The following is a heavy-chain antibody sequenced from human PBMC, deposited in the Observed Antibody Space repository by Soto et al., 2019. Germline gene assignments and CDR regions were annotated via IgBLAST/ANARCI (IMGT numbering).Heavy chain of an antibody. J-gene: IGHJ4*02. V-gene: IGHV4-31*03. CDR3: ARAGVVATMRLPFDF. Sequence: VQLQESGPGLVKPSQTLSLTCIVSGGSISSGGYYWSWIRQHPGKGLEWIGCIYYSGSTYYNPSLQSRITISIDTSKNQFSLRLTSVTAADTAVYYCARAGVVATMRLPFDFWGQGTLVTVSS. CDR1: GGSISSGGYY. CDR2: IYYSGST. D-gene: IGHD5-12*01.